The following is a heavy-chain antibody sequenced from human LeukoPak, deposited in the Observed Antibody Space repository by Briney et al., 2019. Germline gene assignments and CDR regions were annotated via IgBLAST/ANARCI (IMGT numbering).Heavy chain of an antibody. Sequence: SETLSLTCAVYGGSFSGYYWSWIRQPPGKGLEWIGEINHSGSTNYNPSLKSRVTISVDTSKNQFSLKLSSVTAADTAVYYCARRRVSYYYGSGSYSWLDPWGQGTLVTVSS. J-gene: IGHJ5*02. V-gene: IGHV4-34*01. D-gene: IGHD3-10*01. CDR1: GGSFSGYY. CDR2: INHSGST. CDR3: ARRRVSYYYGSGSYSWLDP.